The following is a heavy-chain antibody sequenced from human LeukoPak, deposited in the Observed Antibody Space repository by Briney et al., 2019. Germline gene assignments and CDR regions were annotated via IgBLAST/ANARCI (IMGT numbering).Heavy chain of an antibody. CDR1: GFTFSNYA. D-gene: IGHD4-23*01. CDR2: ISGSGGNT. Sequence: GGSLRLSCAASGFTFSNYAMTWVRQAPGKGLEWVSVISGSGGNTLYATSVKGRFSISRDNSKNTLYLQMNSLRVEDTAVYYCARESYGGSSEFDYWGRGTLVTVSS. J-gene: IGHJ4*02. CDR3: ARESYGGSSEFDY. V-gene: IGHV3-23*01.